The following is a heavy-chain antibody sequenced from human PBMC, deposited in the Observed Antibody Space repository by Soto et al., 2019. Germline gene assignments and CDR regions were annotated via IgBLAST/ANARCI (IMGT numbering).Heavy chain of an antibody. Sequence: GGSLRLSCAASGFTFSSYWMHWVRQAPGKGLVWVSRINSDGSSTSYADSVKGRFTISRDNAKNTLYLQMNSLRAEDTAVYYCAHFGRSYYHDYYYYYGMDVWGQGTTVTVSS. CDR2: INSDGSST. V-gene: IGHV3-74*01. D-gene: IGHD1-26*01. J-gene: IGHJ6*02. CDR1: GFTFSSYW. CDR3: AHFGRSYYHDYYYYYGMDV.